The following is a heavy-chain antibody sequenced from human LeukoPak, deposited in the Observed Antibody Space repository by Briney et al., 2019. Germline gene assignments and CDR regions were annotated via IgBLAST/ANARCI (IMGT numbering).Heavy chain of an antibody. J-gene: IGHJ6*02. CDR1: GGSINRGGHY. CDR3: ARSATTFYYGMDV. V-gene: IGHV4-31*03. Sequence: SQTLSLTCIVSGGSINRGGHYWSWIRQHPGKGLEWIGYIGYSGSTYYNLSLKSRVSISGDTSRMQISLKLRSVTAADTAVYYCARSATTFYYGMDVWGQGTTVTVSS. CDR2: IGYSGST. D-gene: IGHD5-12*01.